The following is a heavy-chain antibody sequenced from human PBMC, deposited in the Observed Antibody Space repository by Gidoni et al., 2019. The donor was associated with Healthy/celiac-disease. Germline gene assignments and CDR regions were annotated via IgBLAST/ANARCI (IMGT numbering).Heavy chain of an antibody. J-gene: IGHJ2*01. CDR2: IYPGDSDN. CDR1: GYRFPSYW. CDR3: ARHGGGYCSGGSCYGGWYFDL. D-gene: IGHD2-15*01. Sequence: EVQLVQSGAEVKKPGESLKISCKGSGYRFPSYWIGWVRPMPGKGLEWMGIIYPGDSDNRYSPSFQGQVNISTDKSISTAYLQWSSLKASDTAMYYCARHGGGYCSGGSCYGGWYFDLWGRGTLVTVSS. V-gene: IGHV5-51*01.